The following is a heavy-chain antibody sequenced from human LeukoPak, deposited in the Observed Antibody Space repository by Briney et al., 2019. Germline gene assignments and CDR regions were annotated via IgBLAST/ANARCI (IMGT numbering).Heavy chain of an antibody. Sequence: QPGRSLRLSCAASGFTFSSYSMNWVRQAPGKGLEWVSYISSSSSSIYYADSVKGRFTISRDNAKNSLYLQMNTLRDDDTAVYYCARGSLYFDYWGQGTLVTVSS. CDR3: ARGSLYFDY. CDR2: ISSSSSSI. V-gene: IGHV3-48*02. CDR1: GFTFSSYS. J-gene: IGHJ4*02.